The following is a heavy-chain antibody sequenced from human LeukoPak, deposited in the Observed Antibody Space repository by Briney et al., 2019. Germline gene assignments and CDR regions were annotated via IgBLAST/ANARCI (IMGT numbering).Heavy chain of an antibody. CDR1: GGSFSGYY. CDR2: INHSGST. J-gene: IGHJ4*02. Sequence: SETLSLTCAVYGGSFSGYYWSWIRQPPGKGLEWIGEINHSGSTDYNPSLKSRVTISVDTSKNQFSLRLSSVTAADTAVYFCARDLSGSLYFDYWGQGVLVTVSS. CDR3: ARDLSGSLYFDY. V-gene: IGHV4-34*01. D-gene: IGHD3-10*01.